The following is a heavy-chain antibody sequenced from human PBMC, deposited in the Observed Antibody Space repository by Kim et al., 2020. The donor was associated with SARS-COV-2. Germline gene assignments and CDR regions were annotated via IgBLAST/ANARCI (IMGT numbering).Heavy chain of an antibody. D-gene: IGHD3-10*01. Sequence: SETLSLTCAVYGGSFTGYYWSWIRQSPGKGLEWIGEINQSGSTKYNPSLKSRVTISAVTSKNQFSLKVTAVTAADTAVYYCARGLSPEYLRTLIRGVRRGWLDSWGQGTLVSVSS. CDR2: INQSGST. CDR1: GGSFTGYY. J-gene: IGHJ5*01. V-gene: IGHV4-34*01. CDR3: ARGLSPEYLRTLIRGVRRGWLDS.